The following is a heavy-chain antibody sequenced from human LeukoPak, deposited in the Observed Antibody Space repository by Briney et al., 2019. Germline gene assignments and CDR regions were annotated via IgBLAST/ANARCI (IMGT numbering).Heavy chain of an antibody. J-gene: IGHJ3*02. D-gene: IGHD2-8*01. CDR2: IYYSGST. CDR3: ARAPNGFGAFDI. Sequence: SETLSLTCTVSGGSMRSYYWVWIRQPPGKGLEWIGYIYYSGSTDYNPSLKSRVTISVDTSKNQFSLKMSSVAAADTAVYYCARAPNGFGAFDIWGPGTMVTVSS. V-gene: IGHV4-59*01. CDR1: GGSMRSYY.